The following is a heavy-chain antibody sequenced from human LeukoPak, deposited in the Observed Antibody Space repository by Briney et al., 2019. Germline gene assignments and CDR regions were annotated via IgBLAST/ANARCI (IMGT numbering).Heavy chain of an antibody. D-gene: IGHD6-19*01. Sequence: GGSLRLSCAAYRFTFTTRWMDWVRQAPGKGREWVAIIKEDGSEKLYVDSVKGRFTISRDNANNSLYMEMDNQRAEDTAVYYCASGSGWTFEYWGQGTQVTVSS. J-gene: IGHJ4*02. CDR3: ASGSGWTFEY. V-gene: IGHV3-7*01. CDR2: IKEDGSEK. CDR1: RFTFTTRW.